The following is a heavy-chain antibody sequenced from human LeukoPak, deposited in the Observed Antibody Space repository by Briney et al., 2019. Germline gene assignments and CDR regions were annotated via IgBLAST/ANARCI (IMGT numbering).Heavy chain of an antibody. D-gene: IGHD3-22*01. Sequence: GGSLRLSCAASGFTFSTYGMSWVRQAPGKGLEWVSAISGNGGTTYYADSVKGRFTISRDNSKNTLYLQMNSLRAEDTAVYYCAREHHYDSSGYYPRPFDYWGQGTLVTVSS. V-gene: IGHV3-23*01. CDR1: GFTFSTYG. J-gene: IGHJ4*02. CDR3: AREHHYDSSGYYPRPFDY. CDR2: ISGNGGTT.